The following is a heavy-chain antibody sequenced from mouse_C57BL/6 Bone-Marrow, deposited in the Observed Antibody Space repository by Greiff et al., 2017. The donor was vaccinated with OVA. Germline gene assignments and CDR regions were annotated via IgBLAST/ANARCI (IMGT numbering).Heavy chain of an antibody. V-gene: IGHV7-1*01. CDR3: ARDPGFYAMDY. D-gene: IGHD4-1*01. J-gene: IGHJ4*01. CDR2: SRNKANDYTT. CDR1: GFTFSDFY. Sequence: EVQLVESGGGLVQSGRSLRLSCATSGFTFSDFYMEWVRQAPGKGLEWIAASRNKANDYTTEYSASVKGRFIVSRDTSQSILYLQMNALRAEDTAIYYCARDPGFYAMDYWGQGTSVTVSS.